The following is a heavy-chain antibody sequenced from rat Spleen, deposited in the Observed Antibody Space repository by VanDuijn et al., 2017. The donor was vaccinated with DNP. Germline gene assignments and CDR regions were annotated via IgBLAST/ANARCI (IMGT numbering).Heavy chain of an antibody. Sequence: QVQLKESGPGLVQPSQTLSLTCTVSGFSLTNYGVSWVRQPPGKGLEWIAAISSGGSTYYNSALKSRLSISRDTSTNQVFLKMNSLQTEDTGTYYCGRDGSTGAVDVWGQGTSVTVSS. V-gene: IGHV2S12*01. CDR1: GFSLTNYG. CDR2: ISSGGST. J-gene: IGHJ4*01. D-gene: IGHD1-7*01. CDR3: GRDGSTGAVDV.